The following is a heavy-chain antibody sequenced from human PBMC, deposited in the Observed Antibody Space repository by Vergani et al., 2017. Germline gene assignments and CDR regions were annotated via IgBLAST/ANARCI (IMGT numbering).Heavy chain of an antibody. D-gene: IGHD6-19*01. CDR1: GGTFSSYA. CDR2: NIPIFGIT. J-gene: IGHJ4*02. V-gene: IGHV1-69*14. Sequence: HVDLLQSGAEVKKPGSSVKVSCKASGGTFSSYALSWVRQAPGHGLEWMGGNIPIFGITNYAQKFQGRVTITALKSTSTVYMELTSLRSDDTAVYYCARGGVYGSGWYLFDYWCQGTLVTVSP. CDR3: ARGGVYGSGWYLFDY.